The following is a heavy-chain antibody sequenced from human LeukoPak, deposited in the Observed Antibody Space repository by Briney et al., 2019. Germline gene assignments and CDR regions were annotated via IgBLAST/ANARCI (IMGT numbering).Heavy chain of an antibody. Sequence: GGSLRLSCAASGFTFSSYEMNWVRQAPGKGLEGVSYISSSGSIIYYADSVKGRFTISRDNAKNSLYLQMHSLRAEDTAVYYCARGDTTVVYYFDYWGQGTLVTVSS. J-gene: IGHJ4*02. CDR3: ARGDTTVVYYFDY. D-gene: IGHD4-23*01. CDR2: ISSSGSII. CDR1: GFTFSSYE. V-gene: IGHV3-48*03.